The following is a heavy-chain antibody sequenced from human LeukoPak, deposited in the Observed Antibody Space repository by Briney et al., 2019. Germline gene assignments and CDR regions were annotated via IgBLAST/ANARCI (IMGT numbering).Heavy chain of an antibody. CDR1: GGSFSGYY. CDR2: INHSGST. Sequence: PSETLSLTCAVYGGSFSGYYWSWLRQPPGKGLEWIGEINHSGSTNYNPSLKSRVTISVDTSKNQFSLKLSSVTAADTAVYYCARNVGYSSSWYRRGFDYWGQGTLVTVSS. D-gene: IGHD6-13*01. V-gene: IGHV4-34*01. J-gene: IGHJ4*02. CDR3: ARNVGYSSSWYRRGFDY.